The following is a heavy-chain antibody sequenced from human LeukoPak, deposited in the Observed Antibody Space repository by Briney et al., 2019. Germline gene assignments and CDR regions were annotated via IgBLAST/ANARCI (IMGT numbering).Heavy chain of an antibody. CDR1: GFIFSSYW. CDR3: ARSRTYGDYGRGLDY. CDR2: INKDGIST. J-gene: IGHJ4*02. D-gene: IGHD4-17*01. V-gene: IGHV3-74*01. Sequence: GGSLRLSCAVSGFIFSSYWMHWVRQPPGKGLVYIACINKDGISTIYADSRKGRFTISRDNAKNTLYLQMNSLRAEDTAVYYCARSRTYGDYGRGLDYWGQGTLVTVSS.